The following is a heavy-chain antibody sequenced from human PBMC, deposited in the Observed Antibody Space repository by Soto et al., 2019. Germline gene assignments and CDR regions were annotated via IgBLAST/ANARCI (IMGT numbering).Heavy chain of an antibody. CDR1: GDSVSSNSAA. CDR2: TYYRSKWYN. Sequence: PSQTLSLTCDISGDSVSSNSAAWNWIRQSPSRGLEWLGRTYYRSKWYNDYAISVKSRITINPDTSKNQFSLQLNAVTPDDTAVYYCSRGFKTNFDDWGQGTLVTVSS. V-gene: IGHV6-1*01. CDR3: SRGFKTNFDD. J-gene: IGHJ4*02.